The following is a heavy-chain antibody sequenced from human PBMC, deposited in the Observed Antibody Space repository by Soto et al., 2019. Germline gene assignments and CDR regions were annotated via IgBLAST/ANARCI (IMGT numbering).Heavy chain of an antibody. Sequence: SETLSLTCAVSGYSITSGYYWGWVRQTPGKGLEFIGSIKNSGGTYYNPSLTSRVTISLDMSKNQFSLKLSSVTAADTAVYHCAKGRGGHIVVVTGINTPLKQWGQGTLVTVSS. D-gene: IGHD2-21*02. CDR3: AKGRGGHIVVVTGINTPLKQ. CDR2: IKNSGGT. J-gene: IGHJ4*02. V-gene: IGHV4-38-2*01. CDR1: GYSITSGYY.